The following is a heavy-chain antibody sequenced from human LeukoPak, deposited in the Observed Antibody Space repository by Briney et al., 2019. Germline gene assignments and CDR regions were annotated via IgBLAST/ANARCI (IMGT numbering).Heavy chain of an antibody. J-gene: IGHJ6*02. CDR1: GGSFSGYY. Sequence: SETLSLTCAVYGGSFSGYYWSWIRQPPGKGLEWIGEINHSGSTNYNPSLKSRVTISVDTSKNQFSLKLSSVTAADTAVYYRARCAVWGRLGMDVWGQGTTVTVSS. CDR2: INHSGST. D-gene: IGHD3-16*01. CDR3: ARCAVWGRLGMDV. V-gene: IGHV4-34*01.